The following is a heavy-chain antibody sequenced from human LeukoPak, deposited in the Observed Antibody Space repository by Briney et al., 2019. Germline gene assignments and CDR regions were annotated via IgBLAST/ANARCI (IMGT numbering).Heavy chain of an antibody. J-gene: IGHJ4*02. CDR3: VREIPSGSYAPDY. CDR1: GFSFSRHS. D-gene: IGHD3-10*01. V-gene: IGHV3-21*01. Sequence: GGSLRLSCAASGFSFSRHSMNWVRQAPGKGLEWVSYINSDSRSISYADSVKGRFTISRDNAKNSLYLQMNSLRAEDTAAYYCVREIPSGSYAPDYWGQGTLVTVSS. CDR2: INSDSRSI.